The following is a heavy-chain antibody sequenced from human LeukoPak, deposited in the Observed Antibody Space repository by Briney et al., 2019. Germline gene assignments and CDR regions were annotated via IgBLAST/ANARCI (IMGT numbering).Heavy chain of an antibody. J-gene: IGHJ4*02. D-gene: IGHD6-13*01. V-gene: IGHV3-11*01. CDR3: ARRSSWPFDY. Sequence: PGGSLRLSRAASGFTFSDYYMSWIRQAPGKGVEWVSYISSSGSTIYYADSVKGRFTISRDTAKNSLYLQMNSLRAEDTAVCYCARRSSWPFDYWGQGTLVTVSS. CDR1: GFTFSDYY. CDR2: ISSSGSTI.